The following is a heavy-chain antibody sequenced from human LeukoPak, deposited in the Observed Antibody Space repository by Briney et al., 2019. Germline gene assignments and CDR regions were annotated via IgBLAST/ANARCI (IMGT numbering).Heavy chain of an antibody. J-gene: IGHJ4*02. CDR1: GFSFTSYA. V-gene: IGHV3-23*01. Sequence: GGSLRLSCAASGFSFTSYAMGWVRQAPAKGLGWVSAISGIGGSTYYADSVKGRFTISRDNSKNTPYLQMNSLRAEDTAVYYCAKSSGYYYDSSGYVPFDYWGQGTLVTVSS. CDR2: ISGIGGST. CDR3: AKSSGYYYDSSGYVPFDY. D-gene: IGHD3-22*01.